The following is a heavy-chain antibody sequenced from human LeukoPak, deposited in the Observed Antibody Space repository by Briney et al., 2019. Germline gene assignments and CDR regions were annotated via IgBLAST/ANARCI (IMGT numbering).Heavy chain of an antibody. D-gene: IGHD3-10*01. CDR3: ANGGHAFDI. V-gene: IGHV3-23*01. J-gene: IGHJ3*02. CDR2: ISGSGGST. Sequence: PSETLSLTCAVYGGSFSGYYWSWVRQAPGKGLEWVSAISGSGGSTYYADSVKGRFTISRDNSKNTLYLQMNSLRAEDTAVYYCANGGHAFDIWGQGTMVTVSS. CDR1: GGSFSGYY.